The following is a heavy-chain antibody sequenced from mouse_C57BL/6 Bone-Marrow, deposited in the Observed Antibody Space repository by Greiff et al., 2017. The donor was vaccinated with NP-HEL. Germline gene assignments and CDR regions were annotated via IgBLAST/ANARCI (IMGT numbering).Heavy chain of an antibody. V-gene: IGHV2-2*01. J-gene: IGHJ3*01. CDR2: IWSGGST. Sequence: QVQLQQSGPGLVQPSQSLSITCTVSGFSLTSYGVHWVRQSPGKGLEWLGVIWSGGSTDYNAAFISRLSISKDNSKSQVFFKMNSLQADDTAIYYCATELGRWFAYWGQGTLVTVSA. D-gene: IGHD4-1*01. CDR3: ATELGRWFAY. CDR1: GFSLTSYG.